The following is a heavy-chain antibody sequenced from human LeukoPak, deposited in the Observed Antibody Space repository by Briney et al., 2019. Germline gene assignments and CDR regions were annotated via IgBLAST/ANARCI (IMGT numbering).Heavy chain of an antibody. CDR3: AKGPEYTPMVEY. V-gene: IGHV3-30*18. CDR2: ISYDGGNE. J-gene: IGHJ4*02. D-gene: IGHD5-18*01. CDR1: GFTFSSYA. Sequence: PGRSLRLSCAASGFTFSSYAMHWVRQAPGKGLEWVAVISYDGGNEYYAASVKGRFTISRDNSKNTLYLQMNSLRAEDTAVYYCAKGPEYTPMVEYWGQGTLVTVSS.